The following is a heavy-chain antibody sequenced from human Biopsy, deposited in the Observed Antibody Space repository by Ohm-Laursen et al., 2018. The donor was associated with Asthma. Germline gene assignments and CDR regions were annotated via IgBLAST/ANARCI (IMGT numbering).Heavy chain of an antibody. V-gene: IGHV3-9*01. Sequence: SLRLSCAASGFSFDDCAMHWLRQAPGKGLEWVSSISWNSGNIDYAVSVKGRFTISRDNAKNSLYLQMQSLRPEDTAFYYCAKSADYYDSTDYLDFWGRGTLVTVSS. D-gene: IGHD3-22*01. J-gene: IGHJ4*01. CDR3: AKSADYYDSTDYLDF. CDR1: GFSFDDCA. CDR2: ISWNSGNI.